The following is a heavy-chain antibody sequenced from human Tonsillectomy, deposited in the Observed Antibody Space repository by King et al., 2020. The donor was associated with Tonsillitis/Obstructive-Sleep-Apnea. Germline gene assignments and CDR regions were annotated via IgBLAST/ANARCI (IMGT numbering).Heavy chain of an antibody. CDR3: VKDSSRSSGAFDI. J-gene: IGHJ3*02. CDR1: GFTFSSYA. D-gene: IGHD3-22*01. Sequence: VQLVESGGGLVQPGGSLRLSCSASGFTFSSYAMHWVRQAPGKGLEYVSAISSNGGSTYYADSVKGRFTISRDNSKNTLYLQMSSLRAEDTAVYYCVKDSSRSSGAFDIWGQGTMVTVSS. V-gene: IGHV3-64D*06. CDR2: ISSNGGST.